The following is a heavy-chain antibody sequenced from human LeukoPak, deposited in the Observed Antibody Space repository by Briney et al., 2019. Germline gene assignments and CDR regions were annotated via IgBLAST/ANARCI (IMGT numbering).Heavy chain of an antibody. CDR3: ARERYYDFWSAPIADY. CDR2: INHSGST. D-gene: IGHD3-3*01. V-gene: IGHV4-34*01. CDR1: GGSFSGYY. J-gene: IGHJ4*02. Sequence: SETLSLTCAVYGGSFSGYYWSWIRQPPGKGLEWIGEINHSGSTNYNPSLKSQVTISVDTSKNQFSLKLSSVTAADTAVYYCARERYYDFWSAPIADYWGQGTLVTVSS.